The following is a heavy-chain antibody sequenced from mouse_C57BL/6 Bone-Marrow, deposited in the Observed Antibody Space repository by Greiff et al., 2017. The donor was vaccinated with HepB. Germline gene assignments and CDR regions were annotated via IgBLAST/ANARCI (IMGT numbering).Heavy chain of an antibody. CDR1: GYAFSSSW. D-gene: IGHD1-1*01. J-gene: IGHJ2*01. CDR2: IYPGDGDT. CDR3: ARVTTVVAHDY. V-gene: IGHV1-82*01. Sequence: VQLQQSGPELVKPGASVKISCKASGYAFSSSWMNWVKQRPGKGLEWIGRIYPGDGDTNYNGKFKGKATLTADKSSSTAYMQLSSLTSEDSAVYFCARVTTVVAHDYWGQGTTLTVSS.